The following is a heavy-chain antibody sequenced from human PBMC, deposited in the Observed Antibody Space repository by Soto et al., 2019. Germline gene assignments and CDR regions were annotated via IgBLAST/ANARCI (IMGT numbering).Heavy chain of an antibody. V-gene: IGHV3-23*01. CDR1: GFTFSSYA. J-gene: IGHJ4*02. D-gene: IGHD6-13*01. Sequence: GGSLRLSCAASGFTFSSYAMSWVRQAPGKGLEWVSAISGSGGSTYYEDSVKGRFTISRDNSKNTLYLQMNSLRAGDTAVYYCAKDRSGSSWYPYYFDYWGQGTLVTVSS. CDR3: AKDRSGSSWYPYYFDY. CDR2: ISGSGGST.